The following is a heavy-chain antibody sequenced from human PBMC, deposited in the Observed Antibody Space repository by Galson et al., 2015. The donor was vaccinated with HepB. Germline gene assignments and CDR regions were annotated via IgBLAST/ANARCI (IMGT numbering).Heavy chain of an antibody. J-gene: IGHJ4*02. D-gene: IGHD5/OR15-5a*01. V-gene: IGHV3-21*01. Sequence: SLRLSCAASGFTFSSYTMNWVRQAPGKGLEWVSSVSSSSNYISYADSVTGRSTTSRDNAKNSLYLQMNSLRVEDTAVYYCARDVYGAPYLDLWGQGTLVTVSS. CDR1: GFTFSSYT. CDR2: VSSSSNYI. CDR3: ARDVYGAPYLDL.